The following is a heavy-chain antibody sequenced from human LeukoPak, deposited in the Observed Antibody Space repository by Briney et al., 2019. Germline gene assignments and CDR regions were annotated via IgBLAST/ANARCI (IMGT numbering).Heavy chain of an antibody. CDR2: INPNSGGT. D-gene: IGHD6-13*01. CDR3: ARDFTQVLSSSWDGGRGPLDY. Sequence: ASVKVSCKASGYTFTGYYMHWVRQAPGQGLEWMGWINPNSGGTNYAQKFQGWVTMTRDTSISTAYMELSRLRSDDTAVYYCARDFTQVLSSSWDGGRGPLDYWGQGTLVTVSS. CDR1: GYTFTGYY. V-gene: IGHV1-2*04. J-gene: IGHJ4*02.